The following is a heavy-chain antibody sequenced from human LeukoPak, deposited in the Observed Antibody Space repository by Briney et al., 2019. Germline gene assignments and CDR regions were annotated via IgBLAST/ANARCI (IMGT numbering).Heavy chain of an antibody. J-gene: IGHJ6*04. Sequence: PSETLSLTCTVSGYSISSGYYWGWIRQPPGKGLEWIGSIYHSGSTYYNPSLTRPVTISVDTSKNQFSLTLGSVPTAAPAVYYRGREVTYYDFWSGYYSCRKADVWGKGTTVTVSS. CDR3: GREVTYYDFWSGYYSCRKADV. CDR2: IYHSGST. CDR1: GYSISSGYY. V-gene: IGHV4-38-2*02. D-gene: IGHD3-3*01.